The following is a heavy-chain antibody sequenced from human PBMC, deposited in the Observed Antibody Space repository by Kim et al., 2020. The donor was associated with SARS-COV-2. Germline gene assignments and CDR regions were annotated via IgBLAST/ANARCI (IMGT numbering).Heavy chain of an antibody. Sequence: GGSLRLSCAASGFTFDDYAMHWVRQAPGKGLEWVSGISWNSGSIGNADSVKGRFTISRDNAKNSLYLQMNSLRAEDTALYYCAKDGRYCSGGSCYLGRYYYYGMDVWGQGTTVTVSS. J-gene: IGHJ6*02. V-gene: IGHV3-9*01. D-gene: IGHD2-15*01. CDR3: AKDGRYCSGGSCYLGRYYYYGMDV. CDR1: GFTFDDYA. CDR2: ISWNSGSI.